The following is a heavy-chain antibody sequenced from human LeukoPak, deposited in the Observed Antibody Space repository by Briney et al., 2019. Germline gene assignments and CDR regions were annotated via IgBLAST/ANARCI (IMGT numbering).Heavy chain of an antibody. CDR1: GYTFSDYY. V-gene: IGHV1-2*02. D-gene: IGHD3-10*01. Sequence: EASVKVSCKASGYTFSDYYIHWVRQSPGQGLEWMGWINTKGASTKYAQKVQGRVTMTRDTSINTVYMELSRLTADDTAIYYCARDAEYGSGSMWLLDPWGQGTQVTVSS. J-gene: IGHJ5*02. CDR2: INTKGAST. CDR3: ARDAEYGSGSMWLLDP.